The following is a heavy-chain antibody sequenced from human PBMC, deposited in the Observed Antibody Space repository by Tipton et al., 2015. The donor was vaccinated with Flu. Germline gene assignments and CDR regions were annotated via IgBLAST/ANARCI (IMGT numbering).Heavy chain of an antibody. Sequence: TLSLTCTVSGGSITSGSYYWTWIRQPPGKGLEWIGNLYYTGSTYYSPSLKSRVTISSVDTSKNQFSLTLTSVTAPDTTVYFCSRDSAVVPTGLVYWGQGTLVTVSS. CDR3: SRDSAVVPTGLVY. D-gene: IGHD2-2*01. J-gene: IGHJ4*02. CDR2: LYYTGST. V-gene: IGHV4-31*03. CDR1: GGSITSGSYY.